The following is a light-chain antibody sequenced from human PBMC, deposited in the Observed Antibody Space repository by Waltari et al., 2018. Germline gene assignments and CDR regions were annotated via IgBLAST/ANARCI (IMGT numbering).Light chain of an antibody. Sequence: SVFNQPPSASGTPGQTVTIACSGSRTHLRSSFVFWYHQLPGPAPKLHIYRNNERPSGVPDRFSGSKSGTSASLAISGLRSEVEAYYYCAAWDDILTGPVFGGGTKLTVL. V-gene: IGLV1-47*01. CDR1: RTHLRSSF. CDR2: RNN. CDR3: AAWDDILTGPV. J-gene: IGLJ2*01.